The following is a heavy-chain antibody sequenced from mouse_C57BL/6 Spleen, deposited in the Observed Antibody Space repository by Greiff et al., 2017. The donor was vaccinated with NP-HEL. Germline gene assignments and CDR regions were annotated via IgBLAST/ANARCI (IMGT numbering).Heavy chain of an antibody. J-gene: IGHJ1*03. D-gene: IGHD1-1*01. Sequence: QVQLQQPGAELVKPGASVKLSCKASGYTFTSYWMQWVKQRPGQGLEWIGEIDPSDSYTNYNQKFKGKATLTVDTSSSTAYMQLSSLTSEDSAVYYCARGDYYGSSYVYFDVWGTGTTVTVSS. CDR1: GYTFTSYW. CDR2: IDPSDSYT. V-gene: IGHV1-50*01. CDR3: ARGDYYGSSYVYFDV.